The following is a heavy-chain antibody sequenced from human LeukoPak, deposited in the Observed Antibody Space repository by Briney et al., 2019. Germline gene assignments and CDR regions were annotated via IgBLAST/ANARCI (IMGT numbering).Heavy chain of an antibody. Sequence: GGSLRLSCAASGFTFSSYPMNWVRQAPGKGLEWVSAISGSGGSTYYADSVKGRFTISRDNSKNTLYLQMNSLRAEDTAVYYCAKELELPTKYYFDYWGQGTLVTVSS. CDR2: ISGSGGST. D-gene: IGHD1-26*01. CDR1: GFTFSSYP. V-gene: IGHV3-23*01. CDR3: AKELELPTKYYFDY. J-gene: IGHJ4*02.